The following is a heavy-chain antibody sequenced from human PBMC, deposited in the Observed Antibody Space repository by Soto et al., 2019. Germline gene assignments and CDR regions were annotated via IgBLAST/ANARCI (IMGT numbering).Heavy chain of an antibody. CDR3: ARGHYYYAMDV. J-gene: IGHJ6*02. Sequence: SETLSLTCAVSGGSVSSGVFSWNWIRQPPGQGLEWIGYISHGGSPHYTPSLRSRVSISVDRSTNVISLNLTSMTPADTAVYFRARGHYYYAMDVWGQGTTVTVSS. CDR1: GGSVSSGVFS. CDR2: ISHGGSP. V-gene: IGHV4-30-2*01.